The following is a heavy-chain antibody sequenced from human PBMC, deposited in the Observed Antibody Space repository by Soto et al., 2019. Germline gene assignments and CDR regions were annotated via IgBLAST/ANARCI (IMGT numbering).Heavy chain of an antibody. CDR1: GDTFTDYY. D-gene: IGHD2-21*02. CDR2: VNPSGGHT. V-gene: IGHV1-46*01. Sequence: QVQLMQSGAEVKKPGASVKVSCKASGDTFTDYYIHWVRQAPGQGLERMGTVNPSGGHTTYAQHLLRRVTITRDTSTRTFYLEVTSLTSDDTSIYYCARGRHVVVVTAALDYWGQGTLVTVSS. CDR3: ARGRHVVVVTAALDY. J-gene: IGHJ4*02.